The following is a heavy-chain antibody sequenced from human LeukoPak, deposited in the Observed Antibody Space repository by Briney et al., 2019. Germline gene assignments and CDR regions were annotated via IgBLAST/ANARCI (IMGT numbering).Heavy chain of an antibody. CDR3: ARDQSSGWPYYYYGMDV. CDR2: INPNSGGT. D-gene: IGHD6-19*01. Sequence: ASVKVSCKASGYTFTGYYMHWVRQAPGQGLEWMGWINPNSGGTNYAQKFQGRVTMTRDTSISTAYMELSRLRSDDTAVYYCARDQSSGWPYYYYGMDVWGQGTTVTVSS. CDR1: GYTFTGYY. J-gene: IGHJ6*02. V-gene: IGHV1-2*02.